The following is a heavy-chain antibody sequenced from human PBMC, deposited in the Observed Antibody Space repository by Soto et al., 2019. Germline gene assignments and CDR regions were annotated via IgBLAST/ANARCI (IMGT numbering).Heavy chain of an antibody. V-gene: IGHV1-18*01. CDR1: GYTFTSFG. Sequence: QVQLVQSGPEVKKPGASVKVFCKTSGYTFTSFGISWVRQAPGQGLEWMGWISTDKGKTNYAQKYQGRVTMTTDTSTSTAYMDLRSLRSDDTAVYYCAARSPAFDYWGQGTLVTVSS. CDR2: ISTDKGKT. J-gene: IGHJ4*02. CDR3: AARSPAFDY.